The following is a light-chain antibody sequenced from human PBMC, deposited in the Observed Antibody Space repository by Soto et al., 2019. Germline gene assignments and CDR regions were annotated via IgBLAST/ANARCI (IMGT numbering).Light chain of an antibody. V-gene: IGLV2-11*01. CDR3: CSFAGSYSYV. Sequence: QCALTQPRSVSGSPGQSVTISCTGTSSDVGRYDYVSWYQQHPGKAPKLIVYDVTERPSGVPDRFSGSKSGNTASLTISGLQAEDEADYSCCSFAGSYSYVFGTGTKVTV. CDR1: SSDVGRYDY. CDR2: DVT. J-gene: IGLJ1*01.